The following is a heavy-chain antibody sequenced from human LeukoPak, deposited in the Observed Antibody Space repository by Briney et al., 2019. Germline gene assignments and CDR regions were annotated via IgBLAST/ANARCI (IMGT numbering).Heavy chain of an antibody. J-gene: IGHJ4*02. CDR3: AREEEDWNDVGRIFDY. CDR2: INQDGSDK. D-gene: IGHD1-1*01. CDR1: GFTFSSHW. V-gene: IGHV3-7*01. Sequence: GGSLRLSCAASGFTFSSHWMNWVRQAPGKGLEWVANINQDGSDKYYVDSVKGLFTISRDNAKKSLYLQMNSLRDEDTAVYYCAREEEDWNDVGRIFDYWGQGTLVTVSS.